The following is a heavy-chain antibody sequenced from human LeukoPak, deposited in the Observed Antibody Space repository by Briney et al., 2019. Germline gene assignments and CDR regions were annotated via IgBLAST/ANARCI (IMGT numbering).Heavy chain of an antibody. V-gene: IGHV4-59*08. CDR2: IYYSGST. CDR3: ARHAQRITMVRGPRFDP. J-gene: IGHJ5*02. Sequence: PSETLSLTCAVSGGSISSYYWSWIRQPPGKGLEWIGDIYYSGSTNYNPSLKSRVTISVDTSKNQFSLKLSSVTAADTAVYYCARHAQRITMVRGPRFDPWGQGTLVTVSS. D-gene: IGHD3-10*01. CDR1: GGSISSYY.